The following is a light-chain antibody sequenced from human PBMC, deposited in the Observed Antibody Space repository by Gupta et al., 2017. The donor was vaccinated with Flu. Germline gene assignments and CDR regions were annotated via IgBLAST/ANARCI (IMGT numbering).Light chain of an antibody. J-gene: IGKJ1*01. CDR3: MQDLHAPRK. Sequence: DIVMTQSPLSLPVTPGEPASISCRSSQSLLHSNGYKYLDWYVKKTGQSPQRRLYLSSRRASGVPDRFSGSGSGTDFTMKXSRVEAXDVGIYYCMQDLHAPRKFGQGTMVXVK. CDR2: LSS. V-gene: IGKV2-28*01. CDR1: QSLLHSNGYKY.